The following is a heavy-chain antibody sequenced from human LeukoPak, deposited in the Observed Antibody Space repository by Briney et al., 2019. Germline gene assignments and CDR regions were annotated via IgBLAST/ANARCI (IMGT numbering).Heavy chain of an antibody. V-gene: IGHV4-34*01. D-gene: IGHD3-22*01. J-gene: IGHJ4*02. CDR1: GGSFSGYY. CDR3: ARYYYASSGYYSSFTDY. CDR2: INHSGST. Sequence: SETLSLTCAVYGGSFSGYYWSWIRQPPGKGLEWIGEINHSGSTNYNPSLKSRVTISVDTSKNQFSLKLSSVTAANTAVYYCARYYYASSGYYSSFTDYWGQGTLVTVSS.